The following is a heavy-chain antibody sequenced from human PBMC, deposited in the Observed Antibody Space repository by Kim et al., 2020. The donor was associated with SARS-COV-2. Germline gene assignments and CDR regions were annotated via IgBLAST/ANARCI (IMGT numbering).Heavy chain of an antibody. V-gene: IGHV1-46*01. CDR3: ARGPSITIFGVALGQRDWFDP. CDR1: GYTFTSYY. J-gene: IGHJ5*02. Sequence: ASVKVSCKASGYTFTSYYMHWVRQAPGQGLEWMGIINPSGGSTSYAQKFQGRVTMTRDTSTSTVYMELSSLRSEDTAVYYCARGPSITIFGVALGQRDWFDPWGQGTLVTVSS. CDR2: INPSGGST. D-gene: IGHD3-3*01.